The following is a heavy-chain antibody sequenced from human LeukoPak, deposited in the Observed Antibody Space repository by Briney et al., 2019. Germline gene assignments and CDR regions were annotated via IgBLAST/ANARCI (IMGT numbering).Heavy chain of an antibody. CDR3: ARFEGYDFLTGYAYYFDH. Sequence: SETLSLTCTVSGGSISSYYWSWIRQPPGKGVEWIGYIYYSGSTSYNPSLKSRVTISVDTSRNQFSLKLNSVTAADTAVYYCARFEGYDFLTGYAYYFDHWGQGTLVTVSS. V-gene: IGHV4-59*01. J-gene: IGHJ4*02. CDR2: IYYSGST. D-gene: IGHD3-9*01. CDR1: GGSISSYY.